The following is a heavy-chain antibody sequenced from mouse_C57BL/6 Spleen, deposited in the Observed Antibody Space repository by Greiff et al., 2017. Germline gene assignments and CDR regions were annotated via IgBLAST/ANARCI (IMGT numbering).Heavy chain of an antibody. CDR1: GFNIKDDY. Sequence: VQLQQSGAELVRPGASVKLSCTASGFNIKDDYMHWVKQRPEQGLEWIGWIDPENGDTEYASKFQGKATITADTSSNTAYLQLSSLTSEDTAVYYCTTSYDYYAMDYWGQGTSVTVSS. CDR2: IDPENGDT. J-gene: IGHJ4*01. V-gene: IGHV14-4*01. CDR3: TTSYDYYAMDY. D-gene: IGHD6-5*01.